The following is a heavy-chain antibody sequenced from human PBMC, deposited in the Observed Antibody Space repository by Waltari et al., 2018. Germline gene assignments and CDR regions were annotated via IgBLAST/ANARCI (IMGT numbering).Heavy chain of an antibody. CDR3: ARDLGSDYGNRDY. CDR2: RNPNSVDT. V-gene: IGHV1-2*02. D-gene: IGHD4-17*01. J-gene: IGHJ4*02. Sequence: QVHLVQSGAEVKKPGASVKVSCKASGYTFTGSHIQWVRRAPGQGLEWRGRRNPNSVDTNYAQKFQGRVTLTRDTSINTADMELSSLKSDDTAVYYCARDLGSDYGNRDYWGQGTLVTVPS. CDR1: GYTFTGSH.